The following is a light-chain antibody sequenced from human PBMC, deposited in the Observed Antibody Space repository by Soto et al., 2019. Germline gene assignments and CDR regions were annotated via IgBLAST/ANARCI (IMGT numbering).Light chain of an antibody. V-gene: IGLV1-44*01. Sequence: QSVLTQPPSASWTPGQRVTISCSGSSSNIGSNTVNWYQQLPGTAPKLLIYSNNQRPSEVPDRFSGSKSGTSASLAISGLQSEDEADYYCAAWDDSLNGWVFGGGTKLTVL. CDR1: SSNIGSNT. CDR2: SNN. CDR3: AAWDDSLNGWV. J-gene: IGLJ3*02.